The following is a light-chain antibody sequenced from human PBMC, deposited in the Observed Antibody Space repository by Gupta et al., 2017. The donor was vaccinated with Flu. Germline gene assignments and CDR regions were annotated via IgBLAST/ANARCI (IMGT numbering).Light chain of an antibody. Sequence: PSSLSASVGDRVTITCRASQSIRSNVNWYQQKPGKAPTLLIYTSSNLRDGVPSRFSGGGSGTDFTLTISSLQPEDFSSYYCQQTDSTPCTFGQGTKLYIK. J-gene: IGKJ2*02. V-gene: IGKV1-39*01. CDR1: QSIRSN. CDR2: TSS. CDR3: QQTDSTPCT.